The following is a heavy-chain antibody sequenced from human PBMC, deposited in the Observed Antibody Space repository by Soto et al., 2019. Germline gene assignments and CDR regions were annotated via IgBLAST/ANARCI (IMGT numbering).Heavy chain of an antibody. V-gene: IGHV4-34*01. J-gene: IGHJ6*02. CDR1: GGSFSGYY. Sequence: PSETLSLTCAVYGGSFSGYYWSWIRQPPGKGLEWVGEINHSGSTNYNPSLKSRVTISVDTSKNQFSLKLSSVTAADTAVYYCARALRITGTTLSYYYGMDVWGQGTTVTVSS. D-gene: IGHD1-7*01. CDR2: INHSGST. CDR3: ARALRITGTTLSYYYGMDV.